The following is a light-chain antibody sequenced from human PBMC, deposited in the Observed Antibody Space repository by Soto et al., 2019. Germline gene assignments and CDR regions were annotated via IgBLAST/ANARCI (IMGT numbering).Light chain of an antibody. CDR2: AAS. CDR1: QGISNY. V-gene: IGKV1-27*01. CDR3: QKYNSAPT. Sequence: DIQMTQSPSSLSAFVGDRVTITCRASQGISNYLAWYQQKPGKVPKLLIYAASTLQSGVPSRFSGSGSGTDFTLTISSLQPEDVATYYCQKYNSAPTFGGGTKVDIK. J-gene: IGKJ4*01.